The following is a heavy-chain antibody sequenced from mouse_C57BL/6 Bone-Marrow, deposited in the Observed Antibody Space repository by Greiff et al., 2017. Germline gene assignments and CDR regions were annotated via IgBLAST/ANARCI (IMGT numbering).Heavy chain of an antibody. CDR1: GYTFTSYW. Sequence: QVQLQQPGAELVKPGASVKLSCKASGYTFTSYWMQWVKQRPGQGLEWIGEIDPSDSYTNYNQKFKGKATLTVDTSSSTAYMQLSSLTSEDSAVYYGARNWDDYWGQGTTLTVSS. CDR3: ARNWDDY. V-gene: IGHV1-50*01. J-gene: IGHJ2*01. D-gene: IGHD4-1*01. CDR2: IDPSDSYT.